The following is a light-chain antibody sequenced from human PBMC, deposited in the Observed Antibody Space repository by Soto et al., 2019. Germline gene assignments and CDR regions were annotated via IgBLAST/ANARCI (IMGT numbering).Light chain of an antibody. Sequence: DIQMTQSPSTLSASVGDRVTITFRASQSISSYLNWYQQKPGKAPKLLIYKASSLESGVPSRFSGSGSGTEFTLTISSLQPDDFGTYYCQEYNSYWTFGQGTKVDI. V-gene: IGKV1-5*03. CDR3: QEYNSYWT. CDR1: QSISSY. J-gene: IGKJ1*01. CDR2: KAS.